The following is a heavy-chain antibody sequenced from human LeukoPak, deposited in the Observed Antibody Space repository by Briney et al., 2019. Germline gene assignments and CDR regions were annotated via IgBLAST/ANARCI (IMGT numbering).Heavy chain of an antibody. Sequence: SQTLSLTCTVSGGSISSGGYYWSWIRQHPGKGLEWIGYIYYSGSTYYNPSLKSRVTISVDTSKNQFSLKLSSVTAADTAVYYCARDVVRGDSGYDYNAFDIWGQGTMVTVSS. CDR2: IYYSGST. J-gene: IGHJ3*02. D-gene: IGHD5-12*01. V-gene: IGHV4-31*03. CDR3: ARDVVRGDSGYDYNAFDI. CDR1: GGSISSGGYY.